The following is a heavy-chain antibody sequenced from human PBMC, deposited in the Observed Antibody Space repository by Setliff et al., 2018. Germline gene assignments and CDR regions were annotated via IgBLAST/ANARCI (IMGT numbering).Heavy chain of an antibody. CDR1: GYSISSGYY. Sequence: SETLSLTCAVSGYSISSGYYWGWIRQPPGKGLEWIGSIYHSGSTYYNPSLKSRVTMSVDTSKNQFSLKLSSVTAADTAVYYCARTNYYDSSTYFNWFDPWGQGTLGTVSS. J-gene: IGHJ5*02. CDR2: IYHSGST. V-gene: IGHV4-38-2*01. D-gene: IGHD3-22*01. CDR3: ARTNYYDSSTYFNWFDP.